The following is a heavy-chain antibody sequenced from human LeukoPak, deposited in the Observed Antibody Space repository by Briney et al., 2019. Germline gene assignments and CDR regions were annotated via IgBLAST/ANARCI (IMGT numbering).Heavy chain of an antibody. J-gene: IGHJ4*02. D-gene: IGHD1-14*01. CDR3: ARAPRNSSTMLDY. V-gene: IGHV1-46*01. CDR1: GYTFTSNY. Sequence: GASVKVSCKASGYTFTSNYIHWVRQAPGQGLEWMGMIYPRDGSTSYAQKFQGRVIMTRDTSTSTAYMDLSSLRSEDTAVYHCARAPRNSSTMLDYWGQGTLVTVSS. CDR2: IYPRDGST.